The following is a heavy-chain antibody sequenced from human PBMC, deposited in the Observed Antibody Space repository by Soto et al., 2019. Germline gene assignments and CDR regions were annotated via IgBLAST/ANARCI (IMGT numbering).Heavy chain of an antibody. CDR1: GGTCSSYT. CDR3: ARGAGDYSNYVGIDY. Sequence: QVQLVQSGAEVKKPGSSVKVSCKASGGTCSSYTISWVRQAPGQGLEWMGRIIPILGIANYAQKFQGRVTITADKSTSTAYMELSSLRSEDTAVYYYARGAGDYSNYVGIDYWGQGTLVTVSS. CDR2: IIPILGIA. V-gene: IGHV1-69*02. J-gene: IGHJ4*02. D-gene: IGHD4-4*01.